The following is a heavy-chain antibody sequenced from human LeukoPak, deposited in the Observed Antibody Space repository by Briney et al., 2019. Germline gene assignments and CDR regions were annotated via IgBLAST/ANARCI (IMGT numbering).Heavy chain of an antibody. CDR1: GFTFSSYS. J-gene: IGHJ6*03. CDR2: ISSSSSYI. V-gene: IGHV3-21*01. D-gene: IGHD3-3*01. Sequence: GGSLRLSCAASGFTFSSYSMNWVRQAPGKGLEWVSSISSSSSYIYYADSVKGRFTISRDNAKNSLYLQMNSLRAEDTAVYYCARVGVAGTSPYYYMDVWGKGTTVTVSS. CDR3: ARVGVAGTSPYYYMDV.